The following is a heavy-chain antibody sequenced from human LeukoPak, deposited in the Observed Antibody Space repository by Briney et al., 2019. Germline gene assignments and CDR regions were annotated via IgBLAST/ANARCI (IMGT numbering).Heavy chain of an antibody. Sequence: SETLSLTCTVSGGSISSFYWSWIRQPPGKGLEWIGYIYYRGNTQYNPSLKSRVTISVDTYKNQFSLRLTSVTAADTAVYYCAGDLDNGGSSIWYFDLWGRGTLVTVSS. CDR1: GGSISSFY. J-gene: IGHJ2*01. D-gene: IGHD4-23*01. V-gene: IGHV4-59*01. CDR3: AGDLDNGGSSIWYFDL. CDR2: IYYRGNT.